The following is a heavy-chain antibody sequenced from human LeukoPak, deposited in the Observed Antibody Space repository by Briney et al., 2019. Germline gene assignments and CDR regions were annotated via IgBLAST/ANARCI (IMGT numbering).Heavy chain of an antibody. CDR2: FYPGDSDT. D-gene: IGHD6-19*01. Sequence: GESLKISCKGSGYSFTSYWIGWVRQMPGKGLEWMGMFYPGDSDTRYSPSFQGHITLSADKSISTAHLQWSSLKASDTAVYYCAKWHTSGTPDYWGQGTLVTVSS. J-gene: IGHJ4*02. V-gene: IGHV5-51*01. CDR3: AKWHTSGTPDY. CDR1: GYSFTSYW.